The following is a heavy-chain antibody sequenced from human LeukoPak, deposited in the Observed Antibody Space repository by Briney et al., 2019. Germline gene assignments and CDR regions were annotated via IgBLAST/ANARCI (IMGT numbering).Heavy chain of an antibody. J-gene: IGHJ4*02. CDR3: AKGEYYYGSGSRLYYFDY. CDR2: ISGSGGST. Sequence: AGGSLRLSCAASGFTFSSYAMSWVRQAPGKGLEWVSAISGSGGSTYYADSVKGRFTISRDNSKNTLYLQMNSLRAEDTAVYYCAKGEYYYGSGSRLYYFDYWGQGTLVTVSS. V-gene: IGHV3-23*01. CDR1: GFTFSSYA. D-gene: IGHD3-10*01.